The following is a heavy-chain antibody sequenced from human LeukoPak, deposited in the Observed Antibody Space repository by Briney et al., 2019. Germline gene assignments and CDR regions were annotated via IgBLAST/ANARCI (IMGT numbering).Heavy chain of an antibody. Sequence: GRSLRLSCAVSGFIFNSYAMSWVRQAPGKGLEWVSSISASGCSTYHADSVKGRFTISRDNSKNTVHLQMNSLRADDTALYYCAKGARAAAGSGFEYWGQGTLVTVFS. J-gene: IGHJ4*02. V-gene: IGHV3-23*01. CDR2: ISASGCST. CDR1: GFIFNSYA. D-gene: IGHD6-13*01. CDR3: AKGARAAAGSGFEY.